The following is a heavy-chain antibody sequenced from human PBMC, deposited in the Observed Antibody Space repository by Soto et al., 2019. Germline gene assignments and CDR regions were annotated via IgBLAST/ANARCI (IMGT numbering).Heavy chain of an antibody. Sequence: KVSCKASGYTFTSYDINWVRQATGQGLEWMGWMNPNSGNTGYAQKFQGRVTMTRNTSISTAYLELSSLRSEDTAVYYCARGRGVVPAANYWGQGTLVTVSS. J-gene: IGHJ4*02. CDR1: GYTFTSYD. CDR2: MNPNSGNT. CDR3: ARGRGVVPAANY. D-gene: IGHD2-2*01. V-gene: IGHV1-8*01.